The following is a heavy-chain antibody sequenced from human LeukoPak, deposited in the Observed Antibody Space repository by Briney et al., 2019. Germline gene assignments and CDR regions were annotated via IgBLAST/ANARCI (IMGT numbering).Heavy chain of an antibody. J-gene: IGHJ4*02. D-gene: IGHD1-7*01. Sequence: PGESLRLSCAASGFIFTNYGMHWVRQAPGKGPEWVAFIGSDGSNEHYADSVKGRFSIFRDSSKNTLYLQMNNLEVEDTAVYYCAKDQNWNYDYWGQGTLVTVSS. CDR1: GFIFTNYG. V-gene: IGHV3-30*02. CDR3: AKDQNWNYDY. CDR2: IGSDGSNE.